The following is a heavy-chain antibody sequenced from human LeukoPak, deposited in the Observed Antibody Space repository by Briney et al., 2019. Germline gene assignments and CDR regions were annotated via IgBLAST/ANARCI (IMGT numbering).Heavy chain of an antibody. J-gene: IGHJ3*02. V-gene: IGHV4-4*09. D-gene: IGHD3-22*01. CDR1: GGSISSYY. Sequence: SETLSLTCTVSGGSISSYYWSWIRQPPGKGLEWIGYIYTSGSTNYNPPLKSRVTISVDTSKNQFSLKLSSVTAADTAVYYCASYSYYYDSSGYQRGHAFDIWGQGTMVTVS. CDR2: IYTSGST. CDR3: ASYSYYYDSSGYQRGHAFDI.